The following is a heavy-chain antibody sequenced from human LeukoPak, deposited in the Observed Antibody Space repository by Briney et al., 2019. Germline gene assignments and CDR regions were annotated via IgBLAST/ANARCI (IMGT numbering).Heavy chain of an antibody. CDR3: AKSYDFWSGYPDPYDY. CDR2: IFSHGET. J-gene: IGHJ4*02. CDR1: GFTVGNNY. D-gene: IGHD3-3*01. Sequence: GGSLRLSCAASGFTVGNNYMNWVRQAPGKGLEWVSPIFSHGETSYADSVKGRFTISRDNSKNTLYLQMNSLRAEDTAVYYCAKSYDFWSGYPDPYDYWGQGTLVTVSS. V-gene: IGHV3-66*01.